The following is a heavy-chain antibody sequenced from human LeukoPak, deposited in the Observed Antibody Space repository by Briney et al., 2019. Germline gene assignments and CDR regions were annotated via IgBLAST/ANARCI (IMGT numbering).Heavy chain of an antibody. J-gene: IGHJ5*02. CDR3: ARARYYCGSGSHWFDP. V-gene: IGHV4-59*01. CDR2: IYYSGST. Sequence: SETLSLTCTVSGGSISSYYWSWIRQPPGKGLEWIGYIYYSGSTNYNPSLKSRVTISVDTSKNQFSLKLSSVTAADTAVYYCARARYYCGSGSHWFDPWGQGTLVTVSS. D-gene: IGHD3-10*01. CDR1: GGSISSYY.